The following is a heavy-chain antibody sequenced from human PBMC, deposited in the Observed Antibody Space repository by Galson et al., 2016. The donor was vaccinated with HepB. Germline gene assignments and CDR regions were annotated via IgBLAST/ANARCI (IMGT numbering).Heavy chain of an antibody. CDR2: MYSGGGT. V-gene: IGHV3-53*01. D-gene: IGHD3-22*01. Sequence: LRLSCAVSGFTVSNNYMSLVRQAPGKGLEWVSVMYSGGGTYYADSVRGRFTISRDNSKNTVYLQMNSLRAEDTAVYYCARLVLYDTSGSYYWGQGTLVTVSS. CDR1: GFTVSNNY. J-gene: IGHJ4*02. CDR3: ARLVLYDTSGSYY.